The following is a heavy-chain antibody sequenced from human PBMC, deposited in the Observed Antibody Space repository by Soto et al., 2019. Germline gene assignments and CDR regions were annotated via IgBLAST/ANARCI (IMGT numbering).Heavy chain of an antibody. V-gene: IGHV4-31*03. CDR1: GGSISSGGDY. CDR3: AATMVRGVIRGHFDY. D-gene: IGHD3-10*01. Sequence: SETLSLTCTVSGGSISSGGDYWSWIRQRPGKGLEWIGYIYYSGSNYYNPSLKSRVTISVDTSKNQFSLKLSSVTAADTAVYYCAATMVRGVIRGHFDYWGQGTLVTVSS. CDR2: IYYSGSN. J-gene: IGHJ4*02.